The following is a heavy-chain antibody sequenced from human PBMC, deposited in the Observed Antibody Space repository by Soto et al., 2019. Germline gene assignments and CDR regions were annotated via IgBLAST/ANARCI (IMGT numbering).Heavy chain of an antibody. Sequence: AGGSLRLSCAASGFTFSSYEMNWVRQAPGKGLEWVSYISSSGSTIYYADSVKGRFTISRDNAKNSLYLQMNSLRAEDTAVYYCARDHKGGYYYYGMDVRGQGTTVTVSS. CDR2: ISSSGSTI. CDR3: ARDHKGGYYYYGMDV. CDR1: GFTFSSYE. J-gene: IGHJ6*02. V-gene: IGHV3-48*03.